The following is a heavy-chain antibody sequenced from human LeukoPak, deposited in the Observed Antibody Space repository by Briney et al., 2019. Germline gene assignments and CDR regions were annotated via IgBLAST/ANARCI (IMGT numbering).Heavy chain of an antibody. CDR3: ARGRGSGYAFDY. CDR1: GYRFSSYG. CDR2: MNPNSGGT. Sequence: GASVKVSCKCSGYRFSSYGICWVRQAPGQGLEWMGWMNPNSGGTNYAQKFQGRVTMTRDTSISTAYMELSRLRSDDTAVYYCARGRGSGYAFDYWGQGTLVTVSS. D-gene: IGHD3-22*01. J-gene: IGHJ4*02. V-gene: IGHV1-2*02.